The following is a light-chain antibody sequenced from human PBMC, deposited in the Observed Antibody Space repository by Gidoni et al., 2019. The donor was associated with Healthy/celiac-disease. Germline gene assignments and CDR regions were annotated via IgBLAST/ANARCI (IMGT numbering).Light chain of an antibody. CDR3: QQRSNWPPMYT. CDR1: QSVRSY. CDR2: DAS. Sequence: EIVLTQSPATLSLSPGERATLSCRASQSVRSYLAWYQQKPGQAPRLLIYDASNRATGIPARFSGSGSGTDFTLTISSLEPEDFAVYYCQQRSNWPPMYTFGQXTKLEIK. V-gene: IGKV3-11*01. J-gene: IGKJ2*01.